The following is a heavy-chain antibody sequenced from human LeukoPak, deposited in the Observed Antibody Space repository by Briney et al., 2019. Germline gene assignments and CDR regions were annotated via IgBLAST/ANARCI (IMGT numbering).Heavy chain of an antibody. CDR3: ARDRITIFGVVRHYYMDV. Sequence: GGSLRLSCAASGFTFSSYGMHWVRQAPGKGLEWVAVISYDGSNKYYADSVKGRFTISRDNSKNTLYLQMNSLRAEDTAVYYCARDRITIFGVVRHYYMDVWGKGTTVTVSS. D-gene: IGHD3-3*01. V-gene: IGHV3-30*03. J-gene: IGHJ6*03. CDR2: ISYDGSNK. CDR1: GFTFSSYG.